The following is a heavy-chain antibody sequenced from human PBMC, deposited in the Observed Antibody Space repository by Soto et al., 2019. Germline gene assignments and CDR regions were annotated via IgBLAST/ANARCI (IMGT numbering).Heavy chain of an antibody. D-gene: IGHD5-18*01. V-gene: IGHV1-18*04. CDR3: VRGGSAYGYLDY. Sequence: ASVKVSCEASGYTFTSYGISWVRQAPGRGLEWMGWISAYNGNTNYAQKLQGRVTMTTDASTSTAYMELRSLRSDDTAVYYCVRGGSAYGYLDYRDQGPLVTVSS. CDR1: GYTFTSYG. CDR2: ISAYNGNT. J-gene: IGHJ4*02.